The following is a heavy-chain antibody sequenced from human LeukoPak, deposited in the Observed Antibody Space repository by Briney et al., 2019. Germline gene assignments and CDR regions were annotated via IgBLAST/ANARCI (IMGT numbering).Heavy chain of an antibody. D-gene: IGHD3-3*01. CDR3: ARVGSYDFWSGYYLVYYYYMDV. CDR2: INQDGTET. V-gene: IGHV3-7*04. CDR1: GFTFTTYW. J-gene: IGHJ6*03. Sequence: GGSLRLSCAASGFTFTTYWMSWVRQLPGKGLEWVANINQDGTETYYVDSVKGRFTISRDNAKNSLDLQMNSLRAEDTAVYYCARVGSYDFWSGYYLVYYYYMDVWGKGTTVTVSS.